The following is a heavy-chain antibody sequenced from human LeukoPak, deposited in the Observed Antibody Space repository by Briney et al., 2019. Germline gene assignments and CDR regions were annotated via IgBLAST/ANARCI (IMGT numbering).Heavy chain of an antibody. J-gene: IGHJ4*02. CDR3: AKDSSYYYDSNGYFDY. D-gene: IGHD3-22*01. V-gene: IGHV3-30*18. CDR1: GFTFSSYG. Sequence: GGSLRLSCAASGFTFSSYGMHWVRQAPGKGLEWVAVISYDGSNKYYADSVKGRFTIPRDNSKNTLYLQMNSLRAEDTAVYYCAKDSSYYYDSNGYFDYWGQGTLVTVSS. CDR2: ISYDGSNK.